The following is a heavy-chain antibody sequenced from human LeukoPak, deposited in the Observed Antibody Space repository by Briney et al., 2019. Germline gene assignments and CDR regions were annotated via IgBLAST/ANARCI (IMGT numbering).Heavy chain of an antibody. CDR2: ISGSGGST. CDR3: AKDGGSGSPSFGADAFDI. Sequence: GGSLRLSCAASGFTFGSYAMSWVRQAPGKGLEWVSAISGSGGSTYYADSVKGRFTISRDNSKNTLYLQVNSLRAEDTAVYYCAKDGGSGSPSFGADAFDIWGQGTLVTVSS. V-gene: IGHV3-23*01. J-gene: IGHJ3*02. CDR1: GFTFGSYA. D-gene: IGHD1-26*01.